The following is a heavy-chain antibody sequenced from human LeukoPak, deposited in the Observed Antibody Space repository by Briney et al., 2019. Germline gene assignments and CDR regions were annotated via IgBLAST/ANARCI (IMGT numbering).Heavy chain of an antibody. V-gene: IGHV3-23*01. CDR3: AKDRRITMAGTVDYFDY. J-gene: IGHJ4*02. CDR1: GFFFSTYA. CDR2: ISDTGSTT. Sequence: GGSLRLSCAGSGFFFSTYAMNWVRQAPGKGLEWVSGISDTGSTTAYADSVKGRFTISRDNSKNMVYLQMNSLRAADTAVYYCAKDRRITMAGTVDYFDYWGQGTLVTVSS. D-gene: IGHD6-19*01.